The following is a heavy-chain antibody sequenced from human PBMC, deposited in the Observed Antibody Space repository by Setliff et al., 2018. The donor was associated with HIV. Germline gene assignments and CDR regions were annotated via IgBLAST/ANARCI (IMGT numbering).Heavy chain of an antibody. CDR1: GFTFSSYS. V-gene: IGHV3-21*01. CDR2: MSTSSSYI. J-gene: IGHJ4*02. D-gene: IGHD2-15*01. Sequence: GSLRLSCAASGFTFSSYSMNWVRQAPGKGLEWVSYMSTSSSYIYYADSVKGRFSISRDNARNSLYLEMNSLRADDTAVYYCARDFCGSSCSSGYGYFDHWGQGTLVTVSS. CDR3: ARDFCGSSCSSGYGYFDH.